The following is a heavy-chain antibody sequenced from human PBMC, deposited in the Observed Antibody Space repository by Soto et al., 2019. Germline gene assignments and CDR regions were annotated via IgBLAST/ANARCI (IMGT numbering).Heavy chain of an antibody. CDR3: AKDLSSYYDFWSGYSELPLGAGMMDV. CDR1: GFTFSSYA. V-gene: IGHV3-23*01. J-gene: IGHJ6*04. D-gene: IGHD3-3*01. CDR2: ISGSGGST. Sequence: GGSLRLSCAASGFTFSSYAMSWVRQAPGKGLEWVSAISGSGGSTYYADSVKGRFTISRDNSKNTLYLKMNSLRAEDTAVYYCAKDLSSYYDFWSGYSELPLGAGMMDVWGKGTTVTVSS.